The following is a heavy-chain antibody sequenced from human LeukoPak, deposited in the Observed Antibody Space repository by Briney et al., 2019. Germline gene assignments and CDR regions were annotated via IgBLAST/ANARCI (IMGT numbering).Heavy chain of an antibody. Sequence: GESLKISCKGSGYSFTNYWIGWVRQMPGKGLEWMGIIYPGDSDTRYSPSFQGQVTFSADKSISTAYLQWSSLKASDTAMYYCARPVLSAAIEAFDIWGQGTMVTVSS. CDR3: ARPVLSAAIEAFDI. J-gene: IGHJ3*02. CDR1: GYSFTNYW. D-gene: IGHD2-2*01. CDR2: IYPGDSDT. V-gene: IGHV5-51*01.